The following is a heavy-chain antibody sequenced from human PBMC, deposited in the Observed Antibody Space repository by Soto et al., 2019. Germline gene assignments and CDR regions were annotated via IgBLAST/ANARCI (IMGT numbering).Heavy chain of an antibody. CDR1: GDSVSSNRAA. CDR3: PSKGAASTDYGGNIAY. J-gene: IGHJ4*02. CDR2: TYYRSKWYD. Sequence: SQTLSLTCAISGDSVSSNRAAWNWIRQSPSRGLEWLGRTYYRSKWYDDYAVSVKGRITINPDTSKNQFSLHLNFVTPEDTAVYYCPSKGAASTDYGGNIAYWGPETLVTVPS. V-gene: IGHV6-1*01. D-gene: IGHD4-17*01.